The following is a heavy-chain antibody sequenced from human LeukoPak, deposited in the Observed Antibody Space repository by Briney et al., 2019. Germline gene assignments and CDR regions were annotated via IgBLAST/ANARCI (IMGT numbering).Heavy chain of an antibody. Sequence: ASVKVSCKASGYTFSSFGIGWVRQAPGQGLEWMGWISGYNGNTKYAQKLQGRITITTDTSTSTSYMELRSLRSDDTAVYYCARLRAASTGSGWFDPWGQGTLVTVSS. CDR2: ISGYNGNT. V-gene: IGHV1-18*01. CDR1: GYTFSSFG. J-gene: IGHJ5*02. CDR3: ARLRAASTGSGWFDP. D-gene: IGHD2-2*01.